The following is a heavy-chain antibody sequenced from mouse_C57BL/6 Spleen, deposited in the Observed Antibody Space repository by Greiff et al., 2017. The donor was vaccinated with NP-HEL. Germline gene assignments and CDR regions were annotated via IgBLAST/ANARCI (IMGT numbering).Heavy chain of an antibody. Sequence: VQLQQPGAELVMPGASVKLSCKASGYTFTSYWMHWVKQRPGQGLEWIGEIDPSDSYTNYNQKFKGKSTLTVDNSSSTAYMQLSSMTTEGSAVYYCARVNNYVYYFDYWGQGTTLTVYS. D-gene: IGHD5-1-1*01. CDR3: ARVNNYVYYFDY. CDR1: GYTFTSYW. J-gene: IGHJ2*01. V-gene: IGHV1-69*01. CDR2: IDPSDSYT.